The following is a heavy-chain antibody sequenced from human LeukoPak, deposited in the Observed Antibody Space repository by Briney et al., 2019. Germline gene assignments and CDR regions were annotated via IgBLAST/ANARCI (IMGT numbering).Heavy chain of an antibody. CDR1: GDSIIGHY. V-gene: IGHV3-23*01. CDR3: GKTTVGYSSGQKPAWPVDY. D-gene: IGHD5-18*01. Sequence: PSETLSLTCAVSGDSIIGHYWTWVRQPPGKGLEWVAGIFGSGGSPHYADPVKGRFTISRDNSRNTVYLQINSLRAEDTAVYYCGKTTVGYSSGQKPAWPVDYWGQGTLVTVSS. J-gene: IGHJ4*02. CDR2: IFGSGGSP.